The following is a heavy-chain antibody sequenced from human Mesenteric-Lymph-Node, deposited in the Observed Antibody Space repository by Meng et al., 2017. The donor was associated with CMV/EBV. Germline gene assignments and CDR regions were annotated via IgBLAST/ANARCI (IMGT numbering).Heavy chain of an antibody. Sequence: QVQLVQPGAEVKKPGDSVKVSCKASGYSFTGYSIHWVRQAPGQGLEWMGRISPNTGDTIYEENFQGRVTMTRDTSINTAYMELSSLTSDDTAVYYCGRGQQTFDPWGQGTLVTVSS. D-gene: IGHD1-1*01. J-gene: IGHJ5*02. V-gene: IGHV1-2*06. CDR1: GYSFTGYS. CDR2: ISPNTGDT. CDR3: GRGQQTFDP.